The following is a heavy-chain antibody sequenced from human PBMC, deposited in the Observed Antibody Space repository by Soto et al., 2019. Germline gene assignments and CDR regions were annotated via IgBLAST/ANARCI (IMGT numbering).Heavy chain of an antibody. CDR3: ARDSGITAFDI. J-gene: IGHJ3*02. CDR1: GGSVSSSGYQ. V-gene: IGHV4-61*08. D-gene: IGHD3-10*01. Sequence: QVQLQESGPGLVKPSEILSLICTVSGGSVSSSGYQWNWIRQPPGKGLEWIGDIYYSGSTIYNPSLKNRVTISVDTSENQFSLKLSSVTAADTAVYFCARDSGITAFDIWGQGTMVTVSS. CDR2: IYYSGST.